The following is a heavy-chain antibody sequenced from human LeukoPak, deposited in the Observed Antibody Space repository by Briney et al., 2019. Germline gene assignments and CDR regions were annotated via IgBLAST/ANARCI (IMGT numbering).Heavy chain of an antibody. D-gene: IGHD2-2*02. CDR1: GGSISSGGYY. CDR3: ASAYCTTTYCYIDY. J-gene: IGHJ4*01. Sequence: SQTLSLTCTVSGGSISSGGYYWNWIRQHPGKGLEWIGYICYSGSTCYNPSLQSRVTISVDTSKNQFSLKLRSVTAADTAVYYCASAYCTTTYCYIDYWGHGTLVTVSS. CDR2: ICYSGST. V-gene: IGHV4-31*03.